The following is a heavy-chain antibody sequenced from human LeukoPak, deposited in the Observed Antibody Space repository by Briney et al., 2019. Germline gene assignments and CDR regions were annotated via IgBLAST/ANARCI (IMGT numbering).Heavy chain of an antibody. CDR2: INHSRST. V-gene: IGHV4-34*01. Sequence: KPSETLSLTCAVYGGSFSGYYWSWIRQPPGKGLEWIGEINHSRSTNYNPSLKSRVTISVDTSKNQFSLKLSSVTAADTAVYYCARGRDCSSTSCYLSRYYYYGMDVWGKGTTVTVSS. D-gene: IGHD2-2*01. J-gene: IGHJ6*04. CDR1: GGSFSGYY. CDR3: ARGRDCSSTSCYLSRYYYYGMDV.